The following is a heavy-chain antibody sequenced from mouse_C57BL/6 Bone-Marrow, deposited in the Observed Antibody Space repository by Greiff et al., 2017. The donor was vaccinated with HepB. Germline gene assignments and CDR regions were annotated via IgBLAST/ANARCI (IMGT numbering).Heavy chain of an antibody. CDR3: ARGGIYDGSFDY. CDR2: IDPSDSYT. Sequence: VQLQQPGAELVMPGASVKLSCKASGYTFTSYWMHWVKQRPGQGLEWIGEIDPSDSYTNYNQKFKGKSTLTVDKSSSTAYMQLSSLTSEDSAVYYCARGGIYDGSFDYWGQGTTLTVSS. V-gene: IGHV1-69*01. D-gene: IGHD1-1*01. CDR1: GYTFTSYW. J-gene: IGHJ2*01.